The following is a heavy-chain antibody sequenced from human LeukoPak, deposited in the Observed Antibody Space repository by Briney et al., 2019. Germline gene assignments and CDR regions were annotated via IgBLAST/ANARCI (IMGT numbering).Heavy chain of an antibody. CDR2: ISGDGGST. J-gene: IGHJ4*02. CDR1: GFTFDDYA. Sequence: GGSLRLSCAASGFTFDDYAMHWVRQAPGKSLEWVSLISGDGGSTYYADSVKGRFTISRDNSKNSLYLQMNSLRTEDTALYYCAKDIEYDSSGYYLDPEYYFDYWGQGTLVTVS. V-gene: IGHV3-43*02. CDR3: AKDIEYDSSGYYLDPEYYFDY. D-gene: IGHD3-22*01.